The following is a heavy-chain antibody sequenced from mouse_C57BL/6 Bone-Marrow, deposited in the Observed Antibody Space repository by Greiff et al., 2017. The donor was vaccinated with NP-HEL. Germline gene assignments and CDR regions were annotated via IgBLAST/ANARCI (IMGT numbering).Heavy chain of an antibody. CDR3: ARRVWLRREYYFDY. Sequence: DVMLVESGGGLVKPGGSLKLSCAASGFTFSDYGMHWVRQAPEKGLEWVAYISSGSSTIYYADTVKGRFTISRDNAKNTLFLQMTSLRSEDTAMYYCARRVWLRREYYFDYWGQGTTLTVSS. D-gene: IGHD2-2*01. J-gene: IGHJ2*01. V-gene: IGHV5-17*01. CDR2: ISSGSSTI. CDR1: GFTFSDYG.